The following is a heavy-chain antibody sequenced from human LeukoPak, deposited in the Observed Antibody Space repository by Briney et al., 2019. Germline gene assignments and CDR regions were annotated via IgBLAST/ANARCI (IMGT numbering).Heavy chain of an antibody. Sequence: ASVKVSCKASGYTFTSYYIHWVRQAPGQGPEWMGAINPSGGNTDYTQKFQGRVTMTRDTSTSTVYMELSSLRSEDTAVYYCARATFVAVAGTVGYWGQGTLVTVSS. CDR2: INPSGGNT. J-gene: IGHJ4*02. CDR3: ARATFVAVAGTVGY. D-gene: IGHD6-19*01. CDR1: GYTFTSYY. V-gene: IGHV1-46*01.